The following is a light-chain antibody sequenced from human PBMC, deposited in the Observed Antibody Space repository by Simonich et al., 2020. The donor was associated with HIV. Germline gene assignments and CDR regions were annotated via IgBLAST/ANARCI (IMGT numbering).Light chain of an antibody. CDR2: SNI. CDR1: SSDIGTNT. CDR3: AAWFDSLNGHVV. J-gene: IGLJ2*01. Sequence: QSVLTQPPAASGTPGQRVTISCSASSSDIGTNTVNWYHQLPGTTPKLLIYSNILRPAGVPDRFSGSKSGTSASLAISGLQSDDEADYYCAAWFDSLNGHVVFGGGTKLTVL. V-gene: IGLV1-44*01.